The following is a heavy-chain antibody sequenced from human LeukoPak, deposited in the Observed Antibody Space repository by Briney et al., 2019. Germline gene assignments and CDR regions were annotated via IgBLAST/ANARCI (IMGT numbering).Heavy chain of an antibody. CDR3: AREGYYGSGSYSGDY. CDR2: IKTDGSEK. Sequence: GGSLRLSCAASGLTFSSYWMSWVRQAPGKGLEWVANIKTDGSEKYYVDSVKGRFTISRDNAKNSLYLQMNSLRAEDTAVYSCAREGYYGSGSYSGDYWGQGTLVTVSS. V-gene: IGHV3-7*01. CDR1: GLTFSSYW. J-gene: IGHJ4*02. D-gene: IGHD3-10*01.